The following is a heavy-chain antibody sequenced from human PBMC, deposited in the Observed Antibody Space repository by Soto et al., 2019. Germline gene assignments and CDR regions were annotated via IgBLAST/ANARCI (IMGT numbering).Heavy chain of an antibody. CDR1: GYDFSKHW. CDR2: IHPSDSDT. CDR3: ARRNYFDY. V-gene: IGHV5-51*01. J-gene: IGHJ4*02. Sequence: GESLKISCEASGYDFSKHWIAWVRQMPGKGLECVGIIHPSDSDTRYSPSFQGQVTISVDKSARTAYLQWSSLKASDTAMYYCARRNYFDYWGQGTLVTVSS.